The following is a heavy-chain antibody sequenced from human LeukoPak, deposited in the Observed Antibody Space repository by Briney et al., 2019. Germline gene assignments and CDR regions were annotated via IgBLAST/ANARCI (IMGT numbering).Heavy chain of an antibody. V-gene: IGHV3-7*01. Sequence: GGSLRLSCAASGFMFTTYWMSWVRQAPGKGLEWVANIKQDGSEKYYVDSVKGRFTISRDNAKNSLYLQMNSMRAEDTAVYYCARQEGGYSSGWYYYYYYMDGWGKGTTVTVSS. CDR3: ARQEGGYSSGWYYYYYYMDG. J-gene: IGHJ6*03. CDR2: IKQDGSEK. CDR1: GFMFTTYW. D-gene: IGHD6-19*01.